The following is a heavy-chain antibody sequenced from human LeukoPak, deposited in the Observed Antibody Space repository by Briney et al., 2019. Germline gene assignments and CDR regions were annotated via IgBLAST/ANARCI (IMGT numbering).Heavy chain of an antibody. D-gene: IGHD6-13*01. J-gene: IGHJ5*02. CDR1: GGTFSSYA. CDR2: LILILGIA. V-gene: IGHV1-69*04. Sequence: GASVHVSCQASGGTFSSYAISWVGRAPGQGLEGMGRLILILGIATYAQKSQGRVTITAEKSTSTAYMELSSLRSEDTAVYYCARGGAAAGVNWFDPWGQGNLVTVSS. CDR3: ARGGAAAGVNWFDP.